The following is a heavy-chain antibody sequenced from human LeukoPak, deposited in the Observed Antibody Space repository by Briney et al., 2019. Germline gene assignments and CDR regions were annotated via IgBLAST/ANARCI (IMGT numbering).Heavy chain of an antibody. CDR2: INHSGST. Sequence: SETLSLTCAVYGGSFSGYYWCWIRQPPGKGLEWIGEINHSGSTNCNPSLKSRVTISVDTSRNQFSLKLSSVTAADTAVYYGARGGKSGYSYGPLARSLDYWGQGTLVTVSS. CDR3: ARGGKSGYSYGPLARSLDY. V-gene: IGHV4-34*01. D-gene: IGHD5-18*01. J-gene: IGHJ4*02. CDR1: GGSFSGYY.